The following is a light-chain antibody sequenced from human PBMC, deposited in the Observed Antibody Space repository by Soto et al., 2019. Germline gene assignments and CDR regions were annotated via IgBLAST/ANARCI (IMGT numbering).Light chain of an antibody. CDR3: QQYDTSPGLT. CDR1: QSVSSTY. V-gene: IGKV3-20*01. CDR2: GTS. Sequence: EIVLTQSPGTLSLSPGERATLSCRSSQSVSSTYLAWYQQKPGQAPRLLIYGTSSRATGIPDRFSGSGSGTDFTPAISRLEPEGFVVYYCQQYDTSPGLTFGGGTRVEIK. J-gene: IGKJ4*01.